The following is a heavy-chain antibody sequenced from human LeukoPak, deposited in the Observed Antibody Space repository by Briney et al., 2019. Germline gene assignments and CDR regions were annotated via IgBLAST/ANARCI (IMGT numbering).Heavy chain of an antibody. D-gene: IGHD3-3*01. CDR1: GCTFSSYP. V-gene: IGHV1-69*01. Sequence: SVKVSCKASGCTFSSYPISWVRQAPGHRLEWTGGIIPIFGTVKYAQKFQCTVTITADESTSTAYMELSSLKSEDTAVYCCAITIGDASPMDSWFDPWGQGTLVTVSS. CDR2: IIPIFGTV. CDR3: AITIGDASPMDSWFDP. J-gene: IGHJ5*02.